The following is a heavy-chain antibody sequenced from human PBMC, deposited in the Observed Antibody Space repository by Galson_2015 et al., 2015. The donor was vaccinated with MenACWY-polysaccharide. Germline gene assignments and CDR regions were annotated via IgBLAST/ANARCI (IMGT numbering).Heavy chain of an antibody. CDR2: IKQDGSEN. V-gene: IGHV3-7*01. CDR1: GFTFSTYW. Sequence: SLRLSCAASGFTFSTYWMTWVRQAPGKGLEWVANIKQDGSENYYVDSVKGRFTISRDNAENSLYLQMNSLRAEDTAVYYCATAPSLHVGQHWGQGTLVIVSS. J-gene: IGHJ1*01. D-gene: IGHD5-24*01. CDR3: ATAPSLHVGQH.